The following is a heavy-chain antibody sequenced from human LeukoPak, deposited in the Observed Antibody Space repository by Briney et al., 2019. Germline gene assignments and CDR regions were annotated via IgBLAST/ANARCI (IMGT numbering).Heavy chain of an antibody. Sequence: SETLSLTCTVSGGSISSGDYYWSWIRQPPGKGLEWIGYIYYSGSTYYNPSLKSRVTISVDTSKNQFSLKLSSVTAADTAVYYCAREPITMVRGVIMPYFDYWGQGTLVSVSS. D-gene: IGHD3-10*01. J-gene: IGHJ4*02. CDR3: AREPITMVRGVIMPYFDY. V-gene: IGHV4-30-4*01. CDR1: GGSISSGDYY. CDR2: IYYSGST.